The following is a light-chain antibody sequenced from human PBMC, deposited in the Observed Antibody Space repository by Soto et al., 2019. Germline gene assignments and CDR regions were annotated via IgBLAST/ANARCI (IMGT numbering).Light chain of an antibody. CDR2: GAS. Sequence: IAITPCPPTLSVSEGESSTLCCRPSQSVSSNLAWYQQKPGQAPRLLIYGASTRATGIPARFSGSGSGTEFTLTISSLQSEDFAVYYCQQYNNWPLITFGQGTRLEIK. CDR3: QQYNNWPLIT. J-gene: IGKJ5*01. CDR1: QSVSSN. V-gene: IGKV3-15*01.